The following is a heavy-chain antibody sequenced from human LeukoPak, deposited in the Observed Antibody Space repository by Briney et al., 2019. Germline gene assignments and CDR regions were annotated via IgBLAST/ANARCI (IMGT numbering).Heavy chain of an antibody. CDR1: GFTFDDYG. Sequence: GGSLRLSCAASGFTFDDYGMSWVRQAPGKGLEWVSGINWNGGSTGYADSVKGRFTISGDNAKNSPYLQMNSLRAEDTALYYCARVYYDFWSGYFDYWGQGTLVTVSS. CDR2: INWNGGST. D-gene: IGHD3-3*01. CDR3: ARVYYDFWSGYFDY. J-gene: IGHJ4*02. V-gene: IGHV3-20*04.